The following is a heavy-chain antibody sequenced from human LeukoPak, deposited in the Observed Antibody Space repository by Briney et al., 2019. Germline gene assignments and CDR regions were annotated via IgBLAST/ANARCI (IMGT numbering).Heavy chain of an antibody. CDR2: IYYSGST. V-gene: IGHV4-59*01. Sequence: PSETLSLTCTVSGGSISSYYWSWIRQPPGKGLEWIGYIYYSGSTNYNPSLKSRVTISVDTSKNQFSLKLSSVAAADTAVYYCARAPYYYDXXGXFDYWGQGTLVTVSS. CDR3: ARAPYYYDXXGXFDY. CDR1: GGSISSYY. D-gene: IGHD3-22*01. J-gene: IGHJ4*02.